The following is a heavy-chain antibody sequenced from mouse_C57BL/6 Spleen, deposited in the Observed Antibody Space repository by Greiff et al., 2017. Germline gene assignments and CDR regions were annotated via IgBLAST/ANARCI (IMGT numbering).Heavy chain of an antibody. V-gene: IGHV5-9-1*02. CDR3: TREVTTVVATKAMDY. CDR2: ISSGGDYI. J-gene: IGHJ4*01. Sequence: EVHLVESGEGLVKPGGSLKLSYAASGFTFSSYAMSWVRQTPEKRLEWVAYISSGGDYIYYADTVKGRFTISRDNARNTLYLQMSSLKSEDTAMYYCTREVTTVVATKAMDYWGQGTSVTVSS. D-gene: IGHD1-1*01. CDR1: GFTFSSYA.